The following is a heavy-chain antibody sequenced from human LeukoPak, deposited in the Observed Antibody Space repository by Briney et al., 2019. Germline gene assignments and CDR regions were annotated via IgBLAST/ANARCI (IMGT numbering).Heavy chain of an antibody. V-gene: IGHV4-39*07. D-gene: IGHD6-13*01. J-gene: IGHJ5*02. CDR3: ARDQGAAAGNNWFDP. Sequence: SETLSLTCTVSGGSISSSSYYWGWIRQPPGKGLEWIGSIYYSGSTYYNPSLKSRVTISVDTSKNQFSLRLNSVTAADTAVYYCARDQGAAAGNNWFDPWGQGTLVTVSS. CDR2: IYYSGST. CDR1: GGSISSSSYY.